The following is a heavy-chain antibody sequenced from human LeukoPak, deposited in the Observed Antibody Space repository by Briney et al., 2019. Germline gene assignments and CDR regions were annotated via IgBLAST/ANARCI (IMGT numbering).Heavy chain of an antibody. J-gene: IGHJ3*02. CDR2: ISGSGGST. D-gene: IGHD3-22*01. CDR1: GFTFRNYW. CDR3: AKDYYDSSGYWGRYAFDI. V-gene: IGHV3-23*01. Sequence: GGSLRLSCAASGFTFRNYWMSWVRQAPGKGLEWVSAISGSGGSTYYADSVKGRFTISRDNSKNTLYLQMNSLRAEDTAVYYCAKDYYDSSGYWGRYAFDIWGQGTMVTVSS.